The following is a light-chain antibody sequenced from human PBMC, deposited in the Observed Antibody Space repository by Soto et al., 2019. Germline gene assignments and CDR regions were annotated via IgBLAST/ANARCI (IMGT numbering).Light chain of an antibody. Sequence: DIVLTQSPGTLSLSPGERATLSCRASQSVSSSYFAWSQQKPGPAPRLLIYGASSRATGIPDRFSGRVSGADFTLTISRLEPKDFAVYYLQQYGSSPPITFGQGTRLEIK. V-gene: IGKV3-20*01. CDR2: GAS. CDR1: QSVSSSY. J-gene: IGKJ5*01. CDR3: QQYGSSPPIT.